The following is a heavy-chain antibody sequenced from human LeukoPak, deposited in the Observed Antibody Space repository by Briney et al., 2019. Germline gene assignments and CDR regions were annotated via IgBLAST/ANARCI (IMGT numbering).Heavy chain of an antibody. V-gene: IGHV4-31*03. CDR3: ATGTDYFDY. D-gene: IGHD1-14*01. Sequence: AQTLSLTCTVSGGSISSGGYYWSWIPQHPGKGLEWIGYIYYSGSTYYNPSLKSRVTISVDTSKNQFSLPLSSVTAEDTAVYYCATGTDYFDYWGQGTLVTVSS. CDR2: IYYSGST. J-gene: IGHJ4*02. CDR1: GGSISSGGYY.